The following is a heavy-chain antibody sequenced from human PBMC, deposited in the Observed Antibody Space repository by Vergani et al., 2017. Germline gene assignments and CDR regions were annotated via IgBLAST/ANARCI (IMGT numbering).Heavy chain of an antibody. V-gene: IGHV1-2*02. Sequence: QVQLVQSGAEVKKPGASVKVSCKASGYTFTGYYMHWVRQAPGQGLEWMGWINPNSGGTNYAQKFQGGVTMTRDTSISTAYMELSRLRSDDTAVYYCARDKMGVVVPAAPIPYYYMDVWGKGTTVTVSS. D-gene: IGHD2-2*01. CDR3: ARDKMGVVVPAAPIPYYYMDV. J-gene: IGHJ6*03. CDR2: INPNSGGT. CDR1: GYTFTGYY.